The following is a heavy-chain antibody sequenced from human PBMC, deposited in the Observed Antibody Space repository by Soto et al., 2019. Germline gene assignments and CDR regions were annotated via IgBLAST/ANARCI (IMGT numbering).Heavy chain of an antibody. CDR1: GYSFTSYW. D-gene: IGHD3-16*01. CDR3: AKTTVWGSPTYYFDY. J-gene: IGHJ4*02. CDR2: IYPGDSDT. V-gene: IGHV5-51*01. Sequence: GESLKISCKGSGYSFTSYWIGWVRQMPGKGLEWMGIIYPGDSDTRYGPSFQGQVTISADKSISTAYLQWSSLKASDTAMYYCAKTTVWGSPTYYFDYWGQGTLVTVSS.